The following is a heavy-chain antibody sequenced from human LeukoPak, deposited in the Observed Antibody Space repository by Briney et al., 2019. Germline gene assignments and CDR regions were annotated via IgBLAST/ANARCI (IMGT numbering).Heavy chain of an antibody. CDR1: GFTFDDYG. J-gene: IGHJ4*02. Sequence: GGSPRLSCAASGFTFDDYGMSWVRQAPGKGLEWVSGINWNGGSTGYAESVKGRFTISRDNAKNSLYLQMNSLRAEDTALYYCARDHGYDSSGYYRLGCYFDYWGQGTLVTVSS. D-gene: IGHD3-22*01. CDR2: INWNGGST. V-gene: IGHV3-20*04. CDR3: ARDHGYDSSGYYRLGCYFDY.